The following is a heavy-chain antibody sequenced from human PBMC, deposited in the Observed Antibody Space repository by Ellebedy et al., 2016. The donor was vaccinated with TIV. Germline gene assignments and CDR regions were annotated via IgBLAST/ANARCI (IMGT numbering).Heavy chain of an antibody. CDR3: ARSSMIVVVPFDY. V-gene: IGHV4-39*01. J-gene: IGHJ4*02. CDR1: GASITSSGYY. D-gene: IGHD3-22*01. CDR2: ISYSGST. Sequence: MPSETLSLTCTVSGASITSSGYYWGWIRQPPGKGLEWIGSISYSGSTYYNPSLNSRVTISVDTSKKQFSLKLSSVTAADTAVYYCARSSMIVVVPFDYWGQGTLVTVSS.